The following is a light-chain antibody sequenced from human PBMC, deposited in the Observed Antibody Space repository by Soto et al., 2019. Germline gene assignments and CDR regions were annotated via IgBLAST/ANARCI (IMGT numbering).Light chain of an antibody. V-gene: IGLV2-11*01. CDR2: DVT. Sequence: QSALTQPRSVSGSPGQSVTISCAGTSSDVGAYNWVSWYQQHPGKVPKLISYDVTRRPSGVPDRFSGSKSGNTASLTISGLQADVEADYYCCSYAGSYTMVFGGGTKVTVL. CDR1: SSDVGAYNW. CDR3: CSYAGSYTMV. J-gene: IGLJ3*02.